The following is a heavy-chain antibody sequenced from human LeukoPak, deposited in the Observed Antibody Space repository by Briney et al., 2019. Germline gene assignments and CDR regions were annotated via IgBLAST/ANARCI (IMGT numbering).Heavy chain of an antibody. V-gene: IGHV4-30-4*08. Sequence: PSETLSLTCTVSGGSISSGDYYWSWIRQPPGKGLEWIGYIYYSGSTYYNPSLKSRVTISVDTSKNQFSLKLSSVTAADTAVYYCARWYYDFWSGYHHYFDYWGQGTLVPVSS. J-gene: IGHJ4*02. CDR2: IYYSGST. CDR1: GGSISSGDYY. D-gene: IGHD3-3*01. CDR3: ARWYYDFWSGYHHYFDY.